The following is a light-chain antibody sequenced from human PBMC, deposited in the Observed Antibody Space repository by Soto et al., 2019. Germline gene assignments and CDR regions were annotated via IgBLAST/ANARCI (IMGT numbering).Light chain of an antibody. CDR3: NSYLSTRTHYV. V-gene: IGLV2-14*03. CDR1: SNDVGGYDY. J-gene: IGLJ1*01. CDR2: GVT. Sequence: QSALTQPASVSGSPGQSITISCTGTSNDVGGYDYVSWYQQNPGKAPKLLIYGVTNRPSGISIRFSGSKSGNPAALPFSGLQAEDEADYYCNSYLSTRTHYVFGSGTKLPVL.